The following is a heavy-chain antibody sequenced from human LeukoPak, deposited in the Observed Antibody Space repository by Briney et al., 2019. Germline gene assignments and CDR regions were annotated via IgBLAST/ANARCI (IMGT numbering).Heavy chain of an antibody. CDR3: ARRIVVTRGFDY. Sequence: PSETLSLTCTVSGGSISSGSYYWSWIRQPAGKGLEWIGRIYTSGSTNYNPSLKSRVTISVDTSKNQFSLKLSSVTAADTAVYYCARRIVVTRGFDYWGQGTLVIVSS. V-gene: IGHV4-61*02. CDR2: IYTSGST. D-gene: IGHD4-23*01. CDR1: GGSISSGSYY. J-gene: IGHJ4*02.